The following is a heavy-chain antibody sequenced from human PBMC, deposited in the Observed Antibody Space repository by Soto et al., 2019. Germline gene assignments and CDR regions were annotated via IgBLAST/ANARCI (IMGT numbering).Heavy chain of an antibody. V-gene: IGHV3-23*01. CDR2: ISGSGGST. D-gene: IGHD2-15*01. CDR1: GFTFSSYA. Sequence: GGSLRLSCAASGFTFSSYAMSWVRQAPEKGMEWVSAISGSGGSTYYADSVKGRFTISRDNSKNTLYLQMNSLRAEDTAVYYCAKSRPIVVVVAAIDYWGPGSLVTVSS. J-gene: IGHJ4*02. CDR3: AKSRPIVVVVAAIDY.